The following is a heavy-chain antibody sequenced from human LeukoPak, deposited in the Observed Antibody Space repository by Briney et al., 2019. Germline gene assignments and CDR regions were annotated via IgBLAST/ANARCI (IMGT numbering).Heavy chain of an antibody. V-gene: IGHV3-74*01. CDR2: INSDGSST. D-gene: IGHD6-13*01. CDR1: GFTFSSYW. CDR3: AREAGSSSWYYFDY. J-gene: IGHJ4*02. Sequence: GGSLRLSCAASGFTFSSYWMHWVRQAPGKGLVWVSRINSDGSSTSYADSVKGRFTITRDNAKNTLYLQMNSLGAEDTAVYYCAREAGSSSWYYFDYWGQGTLVTVSS.